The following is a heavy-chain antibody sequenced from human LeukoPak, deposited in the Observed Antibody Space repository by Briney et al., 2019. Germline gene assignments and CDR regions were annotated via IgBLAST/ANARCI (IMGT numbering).Heavy chain of an antibody. CDR1: SSSSYY. V-gene: IGHV3-23*01. CDR3: ARDSLDWNYRATIYYFDY. Sequence: SSSSYYWGWIRQPPGKGLEWVSAISGSGGSTYYADSVKGRFTISRDNAKNSLYLQMNSLRAEDTAVYYCARDSLDWNYRATIYYFDYWGQGTLVTVSS. D-gene: IGHD1-7*01. CDR2: ISGSGGST. J-gene: IGHJ4*02.